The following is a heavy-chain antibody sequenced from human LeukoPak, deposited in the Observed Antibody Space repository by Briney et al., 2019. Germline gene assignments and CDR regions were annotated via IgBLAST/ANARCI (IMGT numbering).Heavy chain of an antibody. J-gene: IGHJ3*02. CDR1: GDSVSSNSAA. CDR2: TYFRSRWYY. D-gene: IGHD5-12*01. Sequence: SQTLSLTCVISGDSVSSNSAAWNWIMQSPSRGLEWLGRTYFRSRWYYDYAVSLKGRITINPDTSKNQFSLQLRSVIPEDTSLYYCARDSGYGLGALDIWGQGTMVTVSS. CDR3: ARDSGYGLGALDI. V-gene: IGHV6-1*01.